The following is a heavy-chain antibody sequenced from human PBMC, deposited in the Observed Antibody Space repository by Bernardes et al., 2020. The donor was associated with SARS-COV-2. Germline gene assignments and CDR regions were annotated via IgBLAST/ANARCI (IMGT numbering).Heavy chain of an antibody. CDR3: ARQKGGYGGNHKAIDL. V-gene: IGHV4-59*08. J-gene: IGHJ5*02. D-gene: IGHD2-15*01. CDR1: GGSIRSYY. Sequence: SQSLSRTCTVSGGSIRSYYWSWIRQPPGKGLEWIGYLYYNLNTNYNPSLKSRVVMSVDESTNHLSLKLTSVTAADTAVYYCARQKGGYGGNHKAIDLWGQGTLVTVSS. CDR2: LYYNLNT.